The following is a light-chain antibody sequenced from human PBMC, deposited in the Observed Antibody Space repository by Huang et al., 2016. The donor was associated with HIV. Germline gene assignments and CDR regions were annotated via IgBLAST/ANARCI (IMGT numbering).Light chain of an antibody. Sequence: DIVLTQSPATLSLSPGERATVSCRASQSVSPFFAWYQHKPGQAPRLLIFDASNRASGVPARFSGTGSGTDFTLTISSLEPSDVAVYYCQQHSYWPITFGRGTRLEI. CDR1: QSVSPF. J-gene: IGKJ5*01. CDR2: DAS. V-gene: IGKV3-11*01. CDR3: QQHSYWPIT.